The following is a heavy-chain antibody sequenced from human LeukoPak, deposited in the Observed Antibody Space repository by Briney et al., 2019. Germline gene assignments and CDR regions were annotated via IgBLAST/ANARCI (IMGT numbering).Heavy chain of an antibody. CDR1: GFTFSNAW. V-gene: IGHV3-15*07. D-gene: IGHD3-22*01. Sequence: GGSLRLSCATSGFTFSNAWMNWVRQAPGKGLEWVGRIRSNSDGGTIDYAAPVKGRFALSRDDSKTTLYLQMNSLQTEDTAVYYCATDFYDSTWGQGTLVTVSS. CDR3: ATDFYDST. J-gene: IGHJ5*02. CDR2: IRSNSDGGTI.